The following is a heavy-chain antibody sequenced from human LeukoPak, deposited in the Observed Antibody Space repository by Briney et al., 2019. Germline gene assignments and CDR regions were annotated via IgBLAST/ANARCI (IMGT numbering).Heavy chain of an antibody. CDR1: GGSISSYY. J-gene: IGHJ4*02. Sequence: ETLSLTCTVSGGSISSYYWSWIRQPPGKGLEWIGYIYYSGSTNYNPSLKSRVTISVDTSKNQFSLKLSSVTAADTAVYYCARVGSSGYFDYWGQGTLVTVSS. D-gene: IGHD3-22*01. CDR2: IYYSGST. CDR3: ARVGSSGYFDY. V-gene: IGHV4-59*01.